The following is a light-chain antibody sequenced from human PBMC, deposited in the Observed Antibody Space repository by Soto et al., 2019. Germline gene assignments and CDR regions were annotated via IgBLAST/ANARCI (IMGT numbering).Light chain of an antibody. J-gene: IGKJ1*01. V-gene: IGKV3-15*01. CDR3: KQYKNGPPWT. CDR2: GSS. Sequence: EIVMTQSPATLSVSPGERATLSCRASESSSSNLAWFQQKPGQAPRLLIYGSSTRATCIPARFSGSGSGTEITPKIIRLQSDNFAVYFCKQYKNGPPWTFDPGTKVKIK. CDR1: ESSSSN.